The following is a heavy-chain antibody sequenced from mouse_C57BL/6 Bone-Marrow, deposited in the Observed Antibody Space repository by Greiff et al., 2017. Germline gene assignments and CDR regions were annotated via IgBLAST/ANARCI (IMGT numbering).Heavy chain of an antibody. CDR1: GYTFTDYY. CDR3: ARRYYAMDY. V-gene: IGHV1-19*01. Sequence: EVQLQQSGPVLVKPGASVKMSCKASGYTFTDYYMNWVKQSHGKSLEWIGVINPYNGGTSYNQKFKGKATLTVDKSSSTAYMELNSLTSEDSAVXYCARRYYAMDYWGQGTSVTVSS. J-gene: IGHJ4*01. CDR2: INPYNGGT.